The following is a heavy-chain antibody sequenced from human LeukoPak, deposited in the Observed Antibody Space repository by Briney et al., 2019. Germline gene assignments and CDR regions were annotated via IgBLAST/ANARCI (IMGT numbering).Heavy chain of an antibody. J-gene: IGHJ6*02. V-gene: IGHV4-59*08. D-gene: IGHD4-4*01. Sequence: PSETLSLTCTVSGGSISSYYWSWIRQPPGKGLEWIGYIYYSGSTNYNPSLKSRVTISVDTSKNQFSLKLSSVTAADTAVYYCARVYINYYGMDVWGQGTTVTVSS. CDR3: ARVYINYYGMDV. CDR1: GGSISSYY. CDR2: IYYSGST.